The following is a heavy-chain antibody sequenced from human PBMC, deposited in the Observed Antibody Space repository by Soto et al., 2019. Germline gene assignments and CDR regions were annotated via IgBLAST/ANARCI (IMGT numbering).Heavy chain of an antibody. CDR2: ISDYNGNT. V-gene: IGHV1-18*03. CDR1: GYTFTSYG. D-gene: IGHD2-2*03. J-gene: IGHJ3*02. CDR3: ASPRGGYCSSTSCFSDAFDI. Sequence: QVQLVQSGAEVKKPGASVKVSCKASGYTFTSYGISWVRQAPGQGLEWMGWISDYNGNTNYAQKLQGRVTMTTDTSKSTAYMDLMSLRADDMAVYYCASPRGGYCSSTSCFSDAFDIWGQGTMVTVSS.